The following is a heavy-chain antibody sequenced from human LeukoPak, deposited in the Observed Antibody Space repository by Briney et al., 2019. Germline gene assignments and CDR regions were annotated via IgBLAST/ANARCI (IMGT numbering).Heavy chain of an antibody. V-gene: IGHV3-48*03. CDR3: ARELAGHDYYYGMDV. D-gene: IGHD6-19*01. J-gene: IGHJ6*02. CDR1: GFTFSNYE. CDR2: ITSDSTI. Sequence: GGSLRLSCAASGFTFSNYEMNWVRQAPGKGLEWVSSITSDSTIYYADSVKSRFTISRDNAKNSMYLQMNSLRAEDTAVYYCARELAGHDYYYGMDVWGQGTTVTVSS.